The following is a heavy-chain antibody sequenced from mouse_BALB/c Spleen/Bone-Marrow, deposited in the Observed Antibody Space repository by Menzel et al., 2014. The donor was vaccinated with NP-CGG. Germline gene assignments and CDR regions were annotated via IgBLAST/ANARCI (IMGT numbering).Heavy chain of an antibody. CDR1: GYSITSDYA. D-gene: IGHD2-3*01. Sequence: EVKLMESGPGLVKPSQSLSLTCTVTGYSITSDYAWNWIRQFPGNKLEWMGYITYSSSTGYNPSLISRISITRDTSKNQFFLQVNSVTTEDTATYYCARKGYDGYPYYAMDYWGQGTSVTVSS. V-gene: IGHV3-2*02. CDR2: ITYSSST. CDR3: ARKGYDGYPYYAMDY. J-gene: IGHJ4*01.